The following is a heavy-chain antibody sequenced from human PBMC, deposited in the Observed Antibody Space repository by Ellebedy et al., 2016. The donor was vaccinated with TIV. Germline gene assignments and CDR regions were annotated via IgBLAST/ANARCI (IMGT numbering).Heavy chain of an antibody. CDR3: GRDHAEGEKPYYNYYGMDV. Sequence: GESLKIPCAASGFTFSSYAMSWVRQAPGKGLEWVSAISGSGGSTYYADSVKGRFTISRDNSKNTLYLQMNSLRAEDTAVYYCGRDHAEGEKPYYNYYGMDVWGQGTTVTVSS. D-gene: IGHD3-16*01. J-gene: IGHJ6*02. CDR2: ISGSGGST. CDR1: GFTFSSYA. V-gene: IGHV3-23*01.